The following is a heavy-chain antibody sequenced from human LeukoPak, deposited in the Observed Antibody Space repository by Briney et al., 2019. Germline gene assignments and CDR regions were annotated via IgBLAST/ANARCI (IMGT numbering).Heavy chain of an antibody. CDR2: INPKSGGT. V-gene: IGHV1-2*02. Sequence: ASVKVSCKASGYTFTCYYIHWVRQAPGQGLEWMGWINPKSGGTNYAQKFQGSVTMSRDTSISTAYMELRRLRSDDTAVYYCARPRSSWYSDAFDIWGQGTMVTVSS. CDR3: ARPRSSWYSDAFDI. CDR1: GYTFTCYY. J-gene: IGHJ3*02. D-gene: IGHD6-13*01.